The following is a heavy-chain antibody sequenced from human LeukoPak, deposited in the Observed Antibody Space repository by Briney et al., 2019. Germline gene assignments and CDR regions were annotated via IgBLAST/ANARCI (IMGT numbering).Heavy chain of an antibody. CDR1: GGTFSSYA. CDR3: ARGEQLARLYYYYMDV. D-gene: IGHD6-6*01. CDR2: IIPIFGTA. Sequence: SVKVSCKASGGTFSSYAISWVRQAPGQGLEWMGGIIPIFGTANYAQKFQGRVTITADESTSTAYMELSSLRSEDTAVYYCARGEQLARLYYYYMDVWGKGTTVTVSS. V-gene: IGHV1-69*13. J-gene: IGHJ6*03.